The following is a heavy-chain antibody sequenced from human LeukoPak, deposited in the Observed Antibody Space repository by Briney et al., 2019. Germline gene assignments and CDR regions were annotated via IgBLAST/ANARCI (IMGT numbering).Heavy chain of an antibody. D-gene: IGHD2-2*02. CDR1: GGTFNSYA. Sequence: SVKVSCKASGGTFNSYAISWVRQAPGQGLEWMGGIIPIFGTANYAQKFQGRVTITADESTSTAYMELSSLRSEDTAVYYCARNIVVVPAAIPYYYYYMDVWGKGTTVTVSS. CDR3: ARNIVVVPAAIPYYYYYMDV. J-gene: IGHJ6*03. CDR2: IIPIFGTA. V-gene: IGHV1-69*13.